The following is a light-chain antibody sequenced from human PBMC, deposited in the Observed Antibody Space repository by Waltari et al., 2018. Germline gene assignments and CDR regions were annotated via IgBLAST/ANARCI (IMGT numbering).Light chain of an antibody. CDR2: AAS. V-gene: IGKV1-39*01. Sequence: DIQMTQSPSSLSASVGDRVTITCRASQSISNYLSGYQQKPGKAPNLLIYAASSFQSGVPSRFSGSGSGTDFTLTIGSLQPEDFATYYCQQSYISLTFGQGTKVEIK. CDR3: QQSYISLT. CDR1: QSISNY. J-gene: IGKJ1*01.